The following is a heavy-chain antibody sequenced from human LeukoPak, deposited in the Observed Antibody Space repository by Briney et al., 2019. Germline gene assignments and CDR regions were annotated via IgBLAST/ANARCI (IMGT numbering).Heavy chain of an antibody. Sequence: ASVKVSCKASGYTFTSYGISWVRQAPGQGLEWMGWISAYNGNTNYAQKLQGRVTMTTDTSTSTAYMELRSLRSDDTAVCYCARIRMVRGVGSFNWFDPWGQGTLVTVSS. V-gene: IGHV1-18*01. CDR2: ISAYNGNT. D-gene: IGHD3-10*01. CDR1: GYTFTSYG. J-gene: IGHJ5*02. CDR3: ARIRMVRGVGSFNWFDP.